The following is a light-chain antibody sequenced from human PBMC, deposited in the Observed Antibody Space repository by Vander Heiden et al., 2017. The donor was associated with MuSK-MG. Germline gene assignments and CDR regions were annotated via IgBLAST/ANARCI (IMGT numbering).Light chain of an antibody. CDR2: GKN. J-gene: IGLJ2*01. CDR1: RRSSYY. CDR3: NSRDSSVNHQVV. V-gene: IGLV3-19*01. Sequence: SQLPQHPAVSVALGDTVRITCQGDRRSSYYAVWYQQKPGQASVLVISGKNTRPAGLPDLFSASSSGNTASSTITGAKAEDEADDYCNSRDSSVNHQVVFGGGTKLTVL.